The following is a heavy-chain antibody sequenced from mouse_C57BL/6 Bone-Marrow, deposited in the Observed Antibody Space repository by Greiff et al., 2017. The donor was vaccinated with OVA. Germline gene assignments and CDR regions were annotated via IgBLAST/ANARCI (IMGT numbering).Heavy chain of an antibody. CDR1: GFNIKDDY. V-gene: IGHV14-4*01. Sequence: VQLKESGAELVRPGASVKLSCTASGFNIKDDYMHWVKQRPEQGLEWIGWIDPENCDTEYASKFQGKATITADTSSNTAYLQLSSLTSEDTAVYYCTTWWFAYWGQGTLVTVSA. J-gene: IGHJ3*01. CDR2: IDPENCDT. CDR3: TTWWFAY.